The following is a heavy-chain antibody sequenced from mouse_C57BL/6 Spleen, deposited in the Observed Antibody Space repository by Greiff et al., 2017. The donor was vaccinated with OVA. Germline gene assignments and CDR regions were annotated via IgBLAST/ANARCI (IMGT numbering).Heavy chain of an antibody. CDR2: IYPGDGDT. V-gene: IGHV1-82*01. CDR1: GYAFSSSW. Sequence: VQLQQSGPELVKPGASVKISCKASGYAFSSSWMNWVKQRPGKGLEWIGRIYPGDGDTNYNGKFKGKATLTADKSSSTAYMQLSSLTSEDSAVYFCASLDYYAMDYWGQGTSVTVSS. CDR3: ASLDYYAMDY. J-gene: IGHJ4*01.